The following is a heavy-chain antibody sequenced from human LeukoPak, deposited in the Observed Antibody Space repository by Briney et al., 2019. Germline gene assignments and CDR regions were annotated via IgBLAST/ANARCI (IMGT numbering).Heavy chain of an antibody. CDR1: GFTFSSYA. CDR3: AKQLGYCSDGSCYFPY. Sequence: GGSLRLSCAASGFTFSSYAMSWVRQAPGKGLEWVSAISNNGGHTYYADSVQGRFTISRDNSKSTLCLQMNSLRAEDTAVYYCAKQLGYCSDGSCYFPYWGQGTLVTVSS. CDR2: ISNNGGHT. D-gene: IGHD2-15*01. J-gene: IGHJ4*02. V-gene: IGHV3-23*01.